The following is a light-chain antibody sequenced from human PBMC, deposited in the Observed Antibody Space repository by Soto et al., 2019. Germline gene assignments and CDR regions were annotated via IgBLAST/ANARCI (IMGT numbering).Light chain of an antibody. CDR1: QSSRGL. CDR2: DAY. Sequence: EVVLTQSPVTLSLSPGERATLSCRASQSSRGLLAWYQQKPGQAPRLLIYDAYNRSTGIPPRFSGSGSGTAFTLIISSLEPEDSAVYYCQQRHMWPITFGQGTRLEIK. J-gene: IGKJ5*01. CDR3: QQRHMWPIT. V-gene: IGKV3-11*01.